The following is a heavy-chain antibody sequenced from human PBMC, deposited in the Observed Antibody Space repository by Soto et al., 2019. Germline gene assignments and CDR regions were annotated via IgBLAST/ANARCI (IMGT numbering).Heavy chain of an antibody. CDR3: ARSRPRPYDCSGGSCWDAFDI. V-gene: IGHV3-53*05. CDR1: GFTVSSNY. CDR2: IYSGGST. J-gene: IGHJ3*02. D-gene: IGHD2-15*01. Sequence: EVQLVETGGGLIQPGGSLRLSCAASGFTVSSNYMSWVRQAPGKGLEWVSVIYSGGSTYYADSVKRRFTISSDNSKNTLYLQMNSLRAEDTAVYYCARSRPRPYDCSGGSCWDAFDIWGQGTMVTVSS.